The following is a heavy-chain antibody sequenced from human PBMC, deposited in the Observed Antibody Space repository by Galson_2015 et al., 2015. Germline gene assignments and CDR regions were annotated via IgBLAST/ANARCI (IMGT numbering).Heavy chain of an antibody. Sequence: SLRLSCAASGFTVSSNYMSWVRQAPGKGLEWVSLIYSGGSTYYADSVKGRVTISRDNSKNTLYLQMNSLRAEDTAVYYCARVIAAQHYTFDVWGQGTTVTVSS. V-gene: IGHV3-53*01. D-gene: IGHD6-13*01. CDR2: IYSGGST. CDR3: ARVIAAQHYTFDV. J-gene: IGHJ6*02. CDR1: GFTVSSNY.